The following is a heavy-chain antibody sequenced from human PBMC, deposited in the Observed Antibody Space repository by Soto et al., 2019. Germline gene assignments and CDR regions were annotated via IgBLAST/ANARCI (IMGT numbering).Heavy chain of an antibody. D-gene: IGHD3-16*02. J-gene: IGHJ4*02. CDR2: INSDGSST. V-gene: IGHV3-74*01. CDR3: ARENYDYVWGSYRYRPNFDY. Sequence: GGSLRLSCAASGFTFSSYWMHWVRQAPGKGLVWVSRINSDGSSTSYADSVKGRFTISRDNAKNTLYLQMNSLRAEDTAVYYCARENYDYVWGSYRYRPNFDYWGQGALVTVSS. CDR1: GFTFSSYW.